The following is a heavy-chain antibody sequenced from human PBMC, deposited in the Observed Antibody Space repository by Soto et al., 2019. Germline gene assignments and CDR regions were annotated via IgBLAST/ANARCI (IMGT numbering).Heavy chain of an antibody. CDR3: ASPKDCSGGSCYSFGAFDI. CDR2: IYYSGST. D-gene: IGHD2-15*01. V-gene: IGHV4-31*03. CDR1: GGSISSGGYY. Sequence: SETLSLTCTVSGGSISSGGYYWSWIRQHPGKGLEWIGYIYYSGSTYYNPSLKSRVTISVDTSKNQFSLKLSSVTAADTAVYYCASPKDCSGGSCYSFGAFDIWGQGTMVTVSS. J-gene: IGHJ3*02.